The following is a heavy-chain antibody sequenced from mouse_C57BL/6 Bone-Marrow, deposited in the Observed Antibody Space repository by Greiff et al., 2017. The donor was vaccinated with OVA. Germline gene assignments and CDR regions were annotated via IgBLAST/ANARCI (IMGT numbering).Heavy chain of an antibody. CDR2: ISSGGDYI. J-gene: IGHJ2*01. CDR3: TRDHITPSPDYFDY. CDR1: GFTFSSYA. D-gene: IGHD1-2*01. V-gene: IGHV5-9-1*02. Sequence: EVQGVESGEGLVKPGGSLKLSCAASGFTFSSYAMSWVRQTPEKRLEWVAYISSGGDYIYYADTVKGRFTISRDNARNTLYLQMSSLKSEDTAMYYCTRDHITPSPDYFDYWGQGTTLTVSS.